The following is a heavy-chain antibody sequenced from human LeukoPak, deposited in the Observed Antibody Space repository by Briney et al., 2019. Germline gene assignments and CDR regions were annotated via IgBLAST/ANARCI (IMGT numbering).Heavy chain of an antibody. D-gene: IGHD3-3*01. CDR1: GGSFSGYY. Sequence: SETLSLTCAVYGGSFSGYYWSWIRQPPGKGLEWIGEINHSGSTNYNPSLKSRVTISVDTSKNQFSLKLSSVTAADTAVYYCARGPYDFWSGWYHFDYWGQGTLVTVSS. CDR3: ARGPYDFWSGWYHFDY. CDR2: INHSGST. J-gene: IGHJ4*02. V-gene: IGHV4-34*01.